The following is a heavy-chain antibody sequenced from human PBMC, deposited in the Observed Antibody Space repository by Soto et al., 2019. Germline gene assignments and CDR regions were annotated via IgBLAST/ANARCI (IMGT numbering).Heavy chain of an antibody. V-gene: IGHV4-59*08. Sequence: QVQLQESGPGLVKPSETLSLTCTVSGGSISSYYWSWIRQPPGKGLEWIGYIYYSGSTNYNPSLKSRVTISVDTSKNQFSLKLSSVTAADTAVYYCARPNSGYDFGAFDIWGQGTMVTVSS. CDR3: ARPNSGYDFGAFDI. CDR2: IYYSGST. CDR1: GGSISSYY. D-gene: IGHD5-12*01. J-gene: IGHJ3*02.